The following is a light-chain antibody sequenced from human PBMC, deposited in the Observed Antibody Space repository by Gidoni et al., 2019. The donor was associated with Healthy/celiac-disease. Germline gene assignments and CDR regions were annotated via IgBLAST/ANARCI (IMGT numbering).Light chain of an antibody. CDR2: GES. V-gene: IGKV3-15*01. CDR3: QQYNNWPTMYT. J-gene: IGKJ2*01. Sequence: EIMMSHSPPTLSVSPGQRATLSFRLSQSVSSNLACYQQKPFQATRLLIYGESTRATGIPARFSGSGSGTEFNLTISSLKSEDFAVYYCQQYNNWPTMYTFGQGTKLEIK. CDR1: QSVSSN.